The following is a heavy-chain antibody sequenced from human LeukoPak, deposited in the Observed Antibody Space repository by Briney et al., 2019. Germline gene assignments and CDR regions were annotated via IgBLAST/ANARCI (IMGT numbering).Heavy chain of an antibody. J-gene: IGHJ6*02. CDR2: IGTAGDT. CDR3: ARGSVRVGMDV. Sequence: GGSLRLSCEASGITFSTSDMHWVRQAPGKGLGRVSVIGTAGDTYYADSVKGRFTISRENAKNSLYLQMNSLRAGDTAVYYCARGSVRVGMDVWGQGTTVTVSS. D-gene: IGHD6-13*01. CDR1: GITFSTSD. V-gene: IGHV3-13*01.